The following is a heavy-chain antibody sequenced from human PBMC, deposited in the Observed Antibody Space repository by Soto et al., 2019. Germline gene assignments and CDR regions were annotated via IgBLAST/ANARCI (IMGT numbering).Heavy chain of an antibody. CDR1: GGSIVTSSYY. Sequence: SETLSLTCTVSGGSIVTSSYYWGWIRQPPGKGLEWLGHIYYSGNTYYHPSLKSRVTISVDTSRNQFSLRLSSVTAADTAVYYCARLPQEYNYYGMDVWGQGTTVTAS. V-gene: IGHV4-39*01. CDR3: ARLPQEYNYYGMDV. J-gene: IGHJ6*02. CDR2: IYYSGNT. D-gene: IGHD1-1*01.